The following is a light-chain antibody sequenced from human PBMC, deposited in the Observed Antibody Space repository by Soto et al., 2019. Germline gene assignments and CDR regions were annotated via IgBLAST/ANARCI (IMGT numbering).Light chain of an antibody. CDR2: DVS. V-gene: IGLV2-14*01. Sequence: QSVLTQPASVSGSPGQSITISCTGTSSDVGGYNYVSWYQQHPGKAPKLMIYDVSNRPSGVSNRFSGSKSGNTASLTFSGLQAEDEADYYCSSYTSSNTLVFGTGTKVTVL. CDR1: SSDVGGYNY. J-gene: IGLJ1*01. CDR3: SSYTSSNTLV.